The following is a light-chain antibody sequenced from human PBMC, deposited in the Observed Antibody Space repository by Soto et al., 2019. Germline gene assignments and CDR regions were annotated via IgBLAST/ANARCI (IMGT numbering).Light chain of an antibody. Sequence: QSALTQPPSVSGAPGQRVTISCTGSSSNIGAGNDVHWYQQLPGKVPKLLIYAASSLQSGVPSRFSGSGSGTDFTLTIRGLQPEDVATYYCQKYNGALWAFGQGTK. CDR2: AAS. V-gene: IGLV1-40*01. CDR3: QKYNGALWA. CDR1: SSNIGAGND. J-gene: IGLJ3*02.